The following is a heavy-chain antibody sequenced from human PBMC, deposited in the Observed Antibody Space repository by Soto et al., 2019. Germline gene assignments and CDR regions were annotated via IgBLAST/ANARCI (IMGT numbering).Heavy chain of an antibody. D-gene: IGHD3-16*02. J-gene: IGHJ4*02. Sequence: SETLSLTCTVSGGSIISYYWSWIRQPPGKGLEWIGYIYYSGSTNYNPSLKSRVTISVDTSKSKFTLTLSAATAADTAVYYCARLSRTVNYWGPGTLVTVPQ. CDR1: GGSIISYY. CDR3: ARLSRTVNY. V-gene: IGHV4-59*01. CDR2: IYYSGST.